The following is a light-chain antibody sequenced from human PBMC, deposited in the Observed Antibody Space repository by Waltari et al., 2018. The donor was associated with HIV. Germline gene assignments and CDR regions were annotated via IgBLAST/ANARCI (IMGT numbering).Light chain of an antibody. CDR2: QDS. V-gene: IGLV3-1*01. CDR3: QAWDSSTVV. J-gene: IGLJ2*01. Sequence: SYELTQPPSVSVSPGQTASIHCSGDKLGDQYACWYQQKPGQSPVVVIYQDSKRPSGIPERFSGSNSGNTATLTISGTQAMDEADYYCQAWDSSTVVFGGGTKLTVL. CDR1: KLGDQY.